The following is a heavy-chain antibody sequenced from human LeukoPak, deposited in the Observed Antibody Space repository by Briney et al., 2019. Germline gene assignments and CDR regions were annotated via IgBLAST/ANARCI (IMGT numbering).Heavy chain of an antibody. V-gene: IGHV4-59*12. CDR1: GGSISSYY. CDR2: IYYSGST. D-gene: IGHD3-22*01. J-gene: IGHJ5*02. Sequence: SETLSLTCTVSGGSISSYYWSWIRQPPGKGLEWIGYIYYSGSTNCNPSLKSRVTISVDTSKNQFSLKLSSVTAADTAVYYCAREVADYDSSGYYSSGDWFDPWGQGTLVTVSS. CDR3: AREVADYDSSGYYSSGDWFDP.